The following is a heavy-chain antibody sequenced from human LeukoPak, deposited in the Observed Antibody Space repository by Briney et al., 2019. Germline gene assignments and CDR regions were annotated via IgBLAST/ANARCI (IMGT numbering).Heavy chain of an antibody. D-gene: IGHD2/OR15-2a*01. CDR3: ATGMFDTDYSFLGFEY. J-gene: IGHJ4*02. V-gene: IGHV1-8*01. Sequence: ASVKVSCKASGNTFMKFDFHWVRQATGQGPEWMGRLNPQNGNTEYAPKFQGRVTMTRNTSITTAHMELSSLTSEDTAAYYCATGMFDTDYSFLGFEYWGLGTPVSVSS. CDR1: GNTFMKFD. CDR2: LNPQNGNT.